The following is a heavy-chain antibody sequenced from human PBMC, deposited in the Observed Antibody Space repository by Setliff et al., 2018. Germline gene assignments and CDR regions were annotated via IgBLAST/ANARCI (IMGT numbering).Heavy chain of an antibody. CDR1: GYTFTNYA. J-gene: IGHJ3*02. V-gene: IGHV1-3*01. CDR3: ATVAATIQGDAFDI. Sequence: GASVKVSCKASGYTFTNYAIHWVRQAPGQRLEWMGWINAGNGDTIYAQKFQGRVTMTEDTSTDTAYMELSSLRSEDTAVYYRATVAATIQGDAFDIWGQGAMVTVSS. D-gene: IGHD1-26*01. CDR2: INAGNGDT.